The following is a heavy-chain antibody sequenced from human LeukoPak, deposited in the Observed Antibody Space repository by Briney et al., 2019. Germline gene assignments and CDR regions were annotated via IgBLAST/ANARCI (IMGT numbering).Heavy chain of an antibody. CDR2: INTNNGGT. Sequence: ASVKVSCKASGYTFTGYYIHWVRQAPGQGLEWMGWINTNNGGTKYAQKFQGRVTMTRDTPISTAYMELSRLGSDDTAVYYCARDFDEVGATVLDYWGQGTLVTVSS. CDR1: GYTFTGYY. D-gene: IGHD1-26*01. V-gene: IGHV1-2*02. CDR3: ARDFDEVGATVLDY. J-gene: IGHJ4*02.